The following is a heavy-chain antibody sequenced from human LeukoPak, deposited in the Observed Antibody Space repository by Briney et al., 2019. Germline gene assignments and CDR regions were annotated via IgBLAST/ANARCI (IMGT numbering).Heavy chain of an antibody. CDR3: ARVGIAAPLGCIDY. J-gene: IGHJ4*02. CDR1: GGSISSSSYY. Sequence: SETLSLTCTVSGGSISSSSYYWGWSRQPPGKGLEWIVSIYYSGSTYYNPSLKSQVTISVHTSKNQFSLKLSSVTAADAAVYYCARVGIAAPLGCIDYWGQGTLVTVSS. CDR2: IYYSGST. D-gene: IGHD6-6*01. V-gene: IGHV4-39*01.